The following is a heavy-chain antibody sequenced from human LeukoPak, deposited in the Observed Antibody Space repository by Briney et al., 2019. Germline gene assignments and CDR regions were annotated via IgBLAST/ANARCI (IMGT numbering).Heavy chain of an antibody. V-gene: IGHV3-48*04. J-gene: IGHJ6*03. CDR3: ARNRFPITGTTYNYYYMDV. CDR1: GFIFSSYS. Sequence: PGGSLRLSCADSGFIFSSYSMNWVRQAPGKGLEWLSYISSSSTTIYYADSVKGGFTISRDNAKNSLYLQMNSLKAEDTAVYYCARNRFPITGTTYNYYYMDVWGKGTTVTVSS. D-gene: IGHD1-7*01. CDR2: ISSSSTTI.